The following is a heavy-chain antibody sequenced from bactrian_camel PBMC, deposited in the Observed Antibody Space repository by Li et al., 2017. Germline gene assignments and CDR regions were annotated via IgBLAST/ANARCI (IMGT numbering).Heavy chain of an antibody. V-gene: IGHV3S10*01. CDR2: ISSDGST. Sequence: VQLVESGGDLVQPGGSLRLSCAASGFTFSDYAMSWVRQAPGKGLEWVSCISSDGSTYYAASVKGRFAISQDNAENTVYLQMNSLKAEDASVYYCANLRGSWGQGTQVTVS. CDR3: ANLRGS. D-gene: IGHD5*01. J-gene: IGHJ4*01. CDR1: GFTFSDYA.